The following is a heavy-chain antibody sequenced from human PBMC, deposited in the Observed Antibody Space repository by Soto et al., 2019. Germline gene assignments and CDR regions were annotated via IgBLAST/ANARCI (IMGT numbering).Heavy chain of an antibody. Sequence: GGSLRLSCAASGFTFSSYSMNWVRQAPGKGLEWVSSISSSSSYIYYADSVKGRFTISRDNAKNSLYLQMNSLRAEDTAVYYCARDIRGAHGSFDYWGQGTLVTVSS. V-gene: IGHV3-21*01. CDR3: ARDIRGAHGSFDY. J-gene: IGHJ4*02. CDR1: GFTFSSYS. CDR2: ISSSSSYI. D-gene: IGHD5-12*01.